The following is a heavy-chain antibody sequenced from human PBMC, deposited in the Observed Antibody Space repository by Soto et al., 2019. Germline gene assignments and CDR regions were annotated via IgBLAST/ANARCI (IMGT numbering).Heavy chain of an antibody. V-gene: IGHV3-49*04. J-gene: IGHJ4*02. Sequence: GGSLRLSCTASGFTFGDYAMSWVRQAPGKGLEWVGFIRSKAYGGTTEYAASVKGRFTISRDDSKSIAYLQMNTLKTEDTSVYYCTRVGNYGSFDHWGQGTLVTVSS. CDR3: TRVGNYGSFDH. CDR2: IRSKAYGGTT. D-gene: IGHD4-4*01. CDR1: GFTFGDYA.